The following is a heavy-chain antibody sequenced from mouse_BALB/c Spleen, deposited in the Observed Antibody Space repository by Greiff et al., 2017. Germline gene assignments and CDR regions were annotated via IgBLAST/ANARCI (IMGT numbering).Heavy chain of an antibody. CDR2: ISSGSSTI. Sequence: EVMLVESGGGLVQPGGSRKLSCSASGFTFSSFGMHWVRQAPEKGLEWVAYISSGSSTIYYADTVKGRFTISRDNPKNTLFLQMTSLRSEDTAMYYCARPYDYGAMDYWGQGTSVTVSS. CDR3: ARPYDYGAMDY. CDR1: GFTFSSFG. J-gene: IGHJ4*01. D-gene: IGHD2-4*01. V-gene: IGHV5-17*02.